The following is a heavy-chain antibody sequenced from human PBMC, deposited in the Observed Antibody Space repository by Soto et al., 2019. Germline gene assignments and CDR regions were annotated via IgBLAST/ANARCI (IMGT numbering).Heavy chain of an antibody. Sequence: QITLKESGPTLVKPTQTLTLTCTFSGFSLSATGVGVGWIRQPPGKALEWLALIYWNDEKRYRPSLMSRLTIIKDTSKNQVLLTMTNMDPVDTGTYYCAHRRSDSRIGANWGQGILVTVSS. V-gene: IGHV2-5*01. CDR1: GFSLSATGVG. J-gene: IGHJ4*02. D-gene: IGHD2-15*01. CDR3: AHRRSDSRIGAN. CDR2: IYWNDEK.